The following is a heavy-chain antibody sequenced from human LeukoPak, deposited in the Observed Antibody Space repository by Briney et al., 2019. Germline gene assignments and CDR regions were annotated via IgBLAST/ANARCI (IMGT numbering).Heavy chain of an antibody. D-gene: IGHD6-13*01. CDR2: MNPNSGNT. Sequence: ASVKVSCKASGYTFTSYDINWVRQATGQGLEWMGWMNPNSGNTGYAQKFQGRVTMTRNTSISTAYMELSSLRSEDTAVYYCARGMAAAGTWTGYYYYYMDVWGKGTTVTISS. CDR1: GYTFTSYD. J-gene: IGHJ6*03. CDR3: ARGMAAAGTWTGYYYYYMDV. V-gene: IGHV1-8*01.